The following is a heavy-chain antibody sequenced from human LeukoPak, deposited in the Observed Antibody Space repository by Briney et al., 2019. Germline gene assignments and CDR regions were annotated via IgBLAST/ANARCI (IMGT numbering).Heavy chain of an antibody. V-gene: IGHV4-39*01. Sequence: PSETLFLTCTVSGGSISSSSYYWGWIRPPPGKGLEWIGSIYYSGSTYYNPSLKSRVTISVDTSKNQFSLKLSSVTAADTAVYYCARHVGYGQGGFDYWGQGTLVTVSS. CDR2: IYYSGST. CDR1: GGSISSSSYY. CDR3: ARHVGYGQGGFDY. J-gene: IGHJ4*02. D-gene: IGHD5-12*01.